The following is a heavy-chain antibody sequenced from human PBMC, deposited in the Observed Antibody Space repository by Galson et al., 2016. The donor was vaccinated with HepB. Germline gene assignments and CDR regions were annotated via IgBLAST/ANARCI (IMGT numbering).Heavy chain of an antibody. CDR3: ARYEGHPTPIQQRPQGGGFDP. CDR2: ISFDGLKS. V-gene: IGHV3-30-3*01. CDR1: GFPFSSSA. Sequence: SLRLSCAASGFPFSSSALHWVRQAPGKGLEWVAVISFDGLKSDYVDAVKGRVTISRDNSKNTLYLQMNSLRIDDTALDFCARYEGHPTPIQQRPQGGGFDPWGQGTLVTVSS. J-gene: IGHJ5*02. D-gene: IGHD1/OR15-1a*01.